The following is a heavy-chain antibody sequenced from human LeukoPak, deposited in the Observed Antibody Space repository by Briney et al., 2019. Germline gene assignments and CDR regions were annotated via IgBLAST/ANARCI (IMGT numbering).Heavy chain of an antibody. CDR3: AKGRGTIAVAGPFDY. CDR1: GFTFSDYY. D-gene: IGHD6-19*01. CDR2: ISSSGSTI. J-gene: IGHJ4*02. Sequence: PGGSLRLSCAASGFTFSDYYMSWIRQAPGKGLEWVSYISSSGSTIYYADSVKGRFTISRDNAKNSLYLQMNSLRAEDMALYYCAKGRGTIAVAGPFDYWGQGTLVTVSS. V-gene: IGHV3-11*01.